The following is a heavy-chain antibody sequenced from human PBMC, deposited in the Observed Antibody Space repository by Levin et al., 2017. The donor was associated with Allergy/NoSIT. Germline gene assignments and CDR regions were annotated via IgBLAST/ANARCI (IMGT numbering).Heavy chain of an antibody. Sequence: GGSLRLSCAASGFTFSSYGMHWVRQAPGKGLEWVAVIWYDGSNKYYADSVKGRFTISRDNSKNTLYLQMNSLRAEDTAVYYCARWPDIVVVPAATADAFDIWGQGTMVTVSS. CDR2: IWYDGSNK. D-gene: IGHD2-2*01. CDR1: GFTFSSYG. V-gene: IGHV3-33*01. J-gene: IGHJ3*02. CDR3: ARWPDIVVVPAATADAFDI.